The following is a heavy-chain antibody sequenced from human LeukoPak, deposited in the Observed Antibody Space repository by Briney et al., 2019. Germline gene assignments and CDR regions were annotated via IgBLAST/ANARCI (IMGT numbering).Heavy chain of an antibody. CDR3: ARVLRADPTSYCLDY. CDR2: IYPGDSDT. CDR1: GYSFTSYW. Sequence: GESLKISCKGSGYSFTSYWIDWVRQMPGKGLEWMGIIYPGDSDTRYSPSFQGQVTISADKSISTAYLQWSSLKASDTAMYYCARVLRADPTSYCLDYWGQGTLVTVSS. D-gene: IGHD2/OR15-2a*01. V-gene: IGHV5-51*01. J-gene: IGHJ4*02.